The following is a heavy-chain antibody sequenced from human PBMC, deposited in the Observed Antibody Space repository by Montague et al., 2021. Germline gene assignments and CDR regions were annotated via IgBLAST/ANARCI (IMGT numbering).Heavy chain of an antibody. J-gene: IGHJ6*03. D-gene: IGHD2-15*01. Sequence: SLRLSCAASGFTLSSYAMGWVRQAPGKGLEWVSAIGASGDNTYYAESVKGRFTISRDISKNTLYLQMNSLGAEDTALYYCAKDHFSGGSYGGSGDMDVRGKGTTVTVSS. CDR2: IGASGDNT. CDR1: GFTLSSYA. CDR3: AKDHFSGGSYGGSGDMDV. V-gene: IGHV3-23*01.